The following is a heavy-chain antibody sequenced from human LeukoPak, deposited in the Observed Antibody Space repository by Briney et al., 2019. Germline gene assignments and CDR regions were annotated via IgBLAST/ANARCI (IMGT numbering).Heavy chain of an antibody. Sequence: HPGGSLSLSCAASGFTLSNYAMTWVRQAPGKGLEWVSDISDSGAHYAHSVKGRFTISRDNSENTLYLQMNSLRVEDTAVYYCAKRGQWLVLGYMAVWGKGTTVTVSS. CDR2: ISDSGA. CDR1: GFTLSNYA. CDR3: AKRGQWLVLGYMAV. J-gene: IGHJ6*03. D-gene: IGHD6-19*01. V-gene: IGHV3-23*01.